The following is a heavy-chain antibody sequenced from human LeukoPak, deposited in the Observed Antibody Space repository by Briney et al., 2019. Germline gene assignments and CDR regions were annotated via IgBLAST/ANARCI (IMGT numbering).Heavy chain of an antibody. D-gene: IGHD1-14*01. CDR3: AREITWHMDV. V-gene: IGHV4-39*07. J-gene: IGHJ3*01. Sequence: PSETLSLTCTVSGGSISSSSYYWGWIRQPPGKGLEWIGSIYYSGSSYYNPSLKSRVTISVDTSKNQFSLKLSSVTAADTAVYYCAREITWHMDVWGQGTMVTVSS. CDR1: GGSISSSSYY. CDR2: IYYSGSS.